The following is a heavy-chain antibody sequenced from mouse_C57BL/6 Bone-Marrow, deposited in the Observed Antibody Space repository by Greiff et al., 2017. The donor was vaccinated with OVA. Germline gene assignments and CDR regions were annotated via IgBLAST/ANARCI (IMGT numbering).Heavy chain of an antibody. J-gene: IGHJ2*01. CDR2: FYPGSGSI. Sequence: QVHVKQSGAELVKPGASVKLSCKASGYTFTESTIHWVKQRSGQGLEWIGWFYPGSGSIKYNEKFKDKATLTADKSSSTVYMELSRLTSEDSAVYFVARQNYDYDRTYFDYWGQGTTLTVSS. CDR3: ARQNYDYDRTYFDY. CDR1: GYTFTEST. V-gene: IGHV1-62-2*01. D-gene: IGHD2-4*01.